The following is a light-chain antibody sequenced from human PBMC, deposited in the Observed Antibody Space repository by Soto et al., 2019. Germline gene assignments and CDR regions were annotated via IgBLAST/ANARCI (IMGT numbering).Light chain of an antibody. Sequence: DIPMTQSPSTLSASVGDRVTITCRASQTINNWLAWFQQKPGKAPKVLIHKASSLKSGVPSRFSGSGSGTEFTLTISSLQPDDFATYYCQQYNGYSQTFGQGTKVEIK. CDR3: QQYNGYSQT. CDR2: KAS. V-gene: IGKV1-5*03. J-gene: IGKJ1*01. CDR1: QTINNW.